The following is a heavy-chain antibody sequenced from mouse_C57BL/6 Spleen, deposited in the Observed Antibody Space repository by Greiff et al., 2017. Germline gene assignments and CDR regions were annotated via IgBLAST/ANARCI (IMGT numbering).Heavy chain of an antibody. Sequence: ELKLMESGGGLVKPGGSLKLSCAASGFTFSDYGMHWVRQAPEKGLEWVAYISSGSSTIYYADTVKGRFTISRDNAKNTLFLQMTSLRSEDTAMYYCARDYYSAFDYWGQGTTLTVAS. CDR1: GFTFSDYG. CDR2: ISSGSSTI. CDR3: ARDYYSAFDY. D-gene: IGHD2-12*01. V-gene: IGHV5-17*01. J-gene: IGHJ2*01.